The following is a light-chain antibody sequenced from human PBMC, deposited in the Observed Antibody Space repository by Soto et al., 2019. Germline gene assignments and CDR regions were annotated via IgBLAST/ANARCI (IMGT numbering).Light chain of an antibody. Sequence: DIQMTQSPSTLSASVGDRVTITCRASRTISSWLAWYQQRPGKAPKLQIYDGSNLETGVPSRFSGSRSGTEFTLTISSLQPDDVATYYCQQYNGYSTFAQGTYVDIK. V-gene: IGKV1-5*01. CDR1: RTISSW. J-gene: IGKJ2*01. CDR3: QQYNGYST. CDR2: DGS.